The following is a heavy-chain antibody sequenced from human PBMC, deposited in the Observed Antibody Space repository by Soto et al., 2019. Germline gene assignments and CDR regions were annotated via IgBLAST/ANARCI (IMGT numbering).Heavy chain of an antibody. CDR1: GFTFSSYS. CDR3: ARDRLLSPFDD. V-gene: IGHV3-21*01. J-gene: IGHJ4*02. D-gene: IGHD2-15*01. Sequence: GGSLRLSCAASGFTFSSYSMNCVRQAPGKGLEWVSSISSSSYIYYADSVKGRFTISRDNAKNSLYLQMNSLRAEDTAVYYCARDRLLSPFDDWGEGTLVTVCS. CDR2: ISSSSYI.